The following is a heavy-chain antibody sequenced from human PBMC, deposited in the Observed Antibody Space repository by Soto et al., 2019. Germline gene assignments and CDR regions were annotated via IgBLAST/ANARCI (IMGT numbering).Heavy chain of an antibody. CDR2: IIPIFGTA. Sequence: ASVKVSFKASGGTVSSYAISWVRQAAGQGLEWMGGIIPIFGTANYAQKFQGRVTITAKESTSTAYMELSSLRSEDTAVYYCARGSSRGGSPTPMLYFDYWGQGTLVTVSS. D-gene: IGHD2-15*01. CDR3: ARGSSRGGSPTPMLYFDY. J-gene: IGHJ4*02. CDR1: GGTVSSYA. V-gene: IGHV1-69*13.